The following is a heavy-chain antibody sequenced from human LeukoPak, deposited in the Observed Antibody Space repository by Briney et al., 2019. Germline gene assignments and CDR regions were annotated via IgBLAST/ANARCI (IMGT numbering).Heavy chain of an antibody. Sequence: ASVKVSCKASGYTFTSYAMNWVRQAPGQGLEWMGGIIPIFGTANYAQKFQGRVTITADESTSTAYMELSSLRSEDTAVYYCASDSTGTTLGYWGRGTLVTVSS. CDR2: IIPIFGTA. CDR1: GYTFTSYA. J-gene: IGHJ4*02. CDR3: ASDSTGTTLGY. D-gene: IGHD1-7*01. V-gene: IGHV1-69*13.